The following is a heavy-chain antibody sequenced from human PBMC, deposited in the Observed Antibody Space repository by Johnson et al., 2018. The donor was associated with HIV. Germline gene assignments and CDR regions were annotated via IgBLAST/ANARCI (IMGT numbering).Heavy chain of an antibody. V-gene: IGHV3-11*04. D-gene: IGHD4-23*01. Sequence: QVQLVESGGGVVRPGGYLRLSCAASGFTFSDYYMNWMRQAPGKGLEWVSYISSSGSTIYYADSVKGRFTISRDNAKNSLYLQMNSLRAEDTAVYYCAKDQGGNSGNDAFDIWGQGTMVTVSS. CDR1: GFTFSDYY. J-gene: IGHJ3*02. CDR3: AKDQGGNSGNDAFDI. CDR2: ISSSGSTI.